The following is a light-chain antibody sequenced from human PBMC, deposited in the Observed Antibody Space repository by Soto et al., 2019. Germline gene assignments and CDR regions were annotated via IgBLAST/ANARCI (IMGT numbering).Light chain of an antibody. Sequence: EIVLTQSPGTLSLSPGERATLSCRASQSVSSSYLAWYQQKPGQAPRLLIYGASSRATGIPDRFNGSGSGTDFTLTISRLEPEDFAVYYCQQYVSSPFGQGTRLEIK. CDR2: GAS. CDR3: QQYVSSP. CDR1: QSVSSSY. V-gene: IGKV3-20*01. J-gene: IGKJ5*01.